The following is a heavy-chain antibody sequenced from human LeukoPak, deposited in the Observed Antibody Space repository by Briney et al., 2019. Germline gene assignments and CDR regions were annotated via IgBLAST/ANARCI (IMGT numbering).Heavy chain of an antibody. Sequence: GESLKISCKGSGYRFSNYRLAWVRQMPGKGPEWMGIIYPGDSETTYSPSFQGHVTISADKSVTTAYLQWSSLKPSDTAIYYCARLDEGFYYDGYGYNFWGQGTLVTASS. CDR3: ARLDEGFYYDGYGYNF. D-gene: IGHD3-22*01. CDR1: GYRFSNYR. V-gene: IGHV5-51*01. CDR2: IYPGDSET. J-gene: IGHJ4*02.